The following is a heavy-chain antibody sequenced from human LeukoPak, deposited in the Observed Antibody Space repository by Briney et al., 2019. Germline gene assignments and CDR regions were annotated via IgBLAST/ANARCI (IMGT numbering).Heavy chain of an antibody. V-gene: IGHV3-48*02. J-gene: IGHJ4*02. CDR3: AREYQNDFWSGYPNFDY. D-gene: IGHD3-3*01. CDR1: GFTLSSYS. Sequence: GGSLRLSCAASGFTLSSYSMNWVRQAPGKGLEWISHITWSGNTIFYADSVKGRFTISRDSAKNSLYLQMSSLRDEDTAVYYCAREYQNDFWSGYPNFDYWGQGTLVTVSS. CDR2: ITWSGNTI.